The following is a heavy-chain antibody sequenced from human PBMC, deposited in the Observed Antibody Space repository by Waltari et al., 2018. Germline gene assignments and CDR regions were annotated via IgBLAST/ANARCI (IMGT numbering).Heavy chain of an antibody. D-gene: IGHD6-19*01. J-gene: IGHJ3*02. CDR3: AGLSSSGWTSAFDI. CDR2: INPSGGT. Sequence: QVQLQVSGPGLVKPSETLSLTCAVSGYSISSGYYWGWTRQPPGTGLEGIGRINPSGGTHYKPPLKSGVAISVDTTKNQFSRKVSSVTAADAAVDYCAGLSSSGWTSAFDIWGQGTMVTVSS. CDR1: GYSISSGYY. V-gene: IGHV4-38-2*01.